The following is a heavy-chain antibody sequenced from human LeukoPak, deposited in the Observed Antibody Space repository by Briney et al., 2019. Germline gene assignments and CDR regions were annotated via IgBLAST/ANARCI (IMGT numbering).Heavy chain of an antibody. CDR3: ARVRTRIAVAGPNWFDP. Sequence: GGSLRLSCAASGFTASSNYMSWVRPAPGKGLEWVSVIYSGGSTYYADSVQGRFTISRHNSKNTLYLQMNSLRSEDTAVYYCARVRTRIAVAGPNWFDPWGQGTLVTVSS. V-gene: IGHV3-53*01. J-gene: IGHJ5*02. CDR2: IYSGGST. CDR1: GFTASSNY. D-gene: IGHD6-19*01.